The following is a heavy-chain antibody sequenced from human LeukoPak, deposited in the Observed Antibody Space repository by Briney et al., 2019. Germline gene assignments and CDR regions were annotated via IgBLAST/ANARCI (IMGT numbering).Heavy chain of an antibody. CDR3: ARGSDILTGYYPDAFDI. Sequence: ASVKVSCKASGYTFTSYYMHWVRQAPGQGLEWMGIINPSGGSTSYAQKFQGRVTMTRDMSTSTVYMELSSLRSEDTAVYYCARGSDILTGYYPDAFDIWGQGTMVTVSS. D-gene: IGHD3-9*01. J-gene: IGHJ3*02. CDR2: INPSGGST. CDR1: GYTFTSYY. V-gene: IGHV1-46*01.